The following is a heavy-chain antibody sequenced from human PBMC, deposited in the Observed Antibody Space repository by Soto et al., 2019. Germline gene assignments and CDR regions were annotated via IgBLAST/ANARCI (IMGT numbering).Heavy chain of an antibody. CDR1: GVTFSSYG. V-gene: IGHV3-30*18. J-gene: IGHJ3*02. CDR3: TKDLSRWFWGVAAPGAFDGFDM. Sequence: QVQLVESGGGVVQPGRSLRLSCAASGVTFSSYGMHWVRQAPGKGLEWVAVISFDGNNEYYADSVKGRFTISRDNSKKMVFLQMNSLRAEDTALYYCTKDLSRWFWGVAAPGAFDGFDMWGQGTKVTVSS. D-gene: IGHD3-16*01. CDR2: ISFDGNNE.